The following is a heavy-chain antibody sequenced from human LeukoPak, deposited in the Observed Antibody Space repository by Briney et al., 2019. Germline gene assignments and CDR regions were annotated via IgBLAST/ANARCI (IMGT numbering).Heavy chain of an antibody. J-gene: IGHJ4*02. CDR2: IIPILGIA. Sequence: SVKVSCKASGYTFTGYYMHWVRQAPGQGLEWMGWIIPILGIANYAQKFQGRVTITADKSTSTAYMELSSLRSEDTAVYYCARGIAVAQTYWGQGTLVTVSS. V-gene: IGHV1-69*10. CDR3: ARGIAVAQTY. D-gene: IGHD6-19*01. CDR1: GYTFTGYY.